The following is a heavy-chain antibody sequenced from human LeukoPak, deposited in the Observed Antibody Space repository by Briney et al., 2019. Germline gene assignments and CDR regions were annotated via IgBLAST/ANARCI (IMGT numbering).Heavy chain of an antibody. Sequence: ASVKASCKASGYSFTGHYMHWVRQAPGQGLEWMGWINPKSGGTNYAQKFQGRVTMTRDTSISTAYMELRSLRSDDTAVYYCARAEFGELFEDDYWGQGTLVTVSS. D-gene: IGHD3-10*01. CDR3: ARAEFGELFEDDY. CDR2: INPKSGGT. V-gene: IGHV1-2*02. CDR1: GYSFTGHY. J-gene: IGHJ4*02.